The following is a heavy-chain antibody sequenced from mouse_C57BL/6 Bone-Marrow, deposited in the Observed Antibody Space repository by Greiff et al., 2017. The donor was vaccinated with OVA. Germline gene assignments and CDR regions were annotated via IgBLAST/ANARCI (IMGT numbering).Heavy chain of an antibody. CDR2: IDPSDSYT. CDR3: ARDFTTGGLYYYAMDY. Sequence: QVHVKQPGAELVMPGASVKLSCKASGYTFTSYWMHWVKQRPGQGLEWIGEIDPSDSYTNYNQKFKGKSTLTVDKSSSTAYMQLSSLTSEDSAVYYCARDFTTGGLYYYAMDYWGQGTSVTVSS. V-gene: IGHV1-69*01. J-gene: IGHJ4*01. CDR1: GYTFTSYW. D-gene: IGHD2-12*01.